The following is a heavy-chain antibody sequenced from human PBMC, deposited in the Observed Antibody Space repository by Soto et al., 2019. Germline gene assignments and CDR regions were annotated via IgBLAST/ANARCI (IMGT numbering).Heavy chain of an antibody. CDR3: TRLHFIVEPGINY. Sequence: RXLSFAAAWFSCSYSGIHWVRQASGKGLEWVGRIRTKSNSYATAYAASVKGRFTISRDDSKNTAYLQMNSLKTEDTAVYYCTRLHFIVEPGINYWGQGTLVTVSS. V-gene: IGHV3-73*01. J-gene: IGHJ4*02. D-gene: IGHD6-13*01. CDR2: IRTKSNSYAT. CDR1: WFSCSYSG.